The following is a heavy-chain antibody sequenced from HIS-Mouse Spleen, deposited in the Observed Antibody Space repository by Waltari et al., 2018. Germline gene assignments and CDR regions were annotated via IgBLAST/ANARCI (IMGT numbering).Heavy chain of an antibody. CDR3: ARDDVAGELLFDY. J-gene: IGHJ4*02. Sequence: QVQLVQSGAEVKKPGASVTVYCKASGYTFTGYYMHWVGQAPGQGLEWMGWINPNSGGTNYAQKFQGRVTMTRDTSISTAYMELSRLRSDDTAVYYCARDDVAGELLFDYWGQGTLVTVSS. CDR1: GYTFTGYY. V-gene: IGHV1-2*02. CDR2: INPNSGGT. D-gene: IGHD1-26*01.